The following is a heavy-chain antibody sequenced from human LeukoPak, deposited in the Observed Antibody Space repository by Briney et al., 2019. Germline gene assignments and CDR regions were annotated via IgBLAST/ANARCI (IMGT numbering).Heavy chain of an antibody. CDR1: GFTFSDYY. D-gene: IGHD2-2*01. CDR2: ISSSSSYT. Sequence: PGGSLRLSCAASGFTFSDYYMSWIRQAPGKGLEWVSYISSSSSYTNYADSVKGRFTISRDNAKNSLYLQMNSLRAEDTAVYYCARVGYCSSTSCYEGDYYYYGMDVWGKGTTVTVSS. J-gene: IGHJ6*04. CDR3: ARVGYCSSTSCYEGDYYYYGMDV. V-gene: IGHV3-11*06.